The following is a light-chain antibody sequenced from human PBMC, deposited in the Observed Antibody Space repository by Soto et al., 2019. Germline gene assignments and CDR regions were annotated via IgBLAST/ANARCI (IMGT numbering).Light chain of an antibody. CDR3: SSYTVSRTYL. V-gene: IGLV2-14*03. J-gene: IGLJ1*01. CDR1: SSDVGAYNF. Sequence: QSVMTQPASVSGSPGQSITISCTGTSSDVGAYNFVSWHQQHPGKAPKLMIYNVYDRPSGISYRFSGSKSGNTASLTIYGLQGEDEADYYCSSYTVSRTYLFGTGTKV. CDR2: NVY.